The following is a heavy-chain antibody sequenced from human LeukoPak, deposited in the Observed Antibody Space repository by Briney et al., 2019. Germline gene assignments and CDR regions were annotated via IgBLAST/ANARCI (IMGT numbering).Heavy chain of an antibody. CDR3: AREYYYDSSGPPTNRFDP. CDR2: INPNSGGT. Sequence: ASVTVSCKASGYTFTGYYMHWVRQAPGQGLEWMGWINPNSGGTNYAQKFQGRVTMTRDTSISTAYMELSRLRSDDTAVYYCAREYYYDSSGPPTNRFDPWGQGTLVTVSS. CDR1: GYTFTGYY. V-gene: IGHV1-2*02. D-gene: IGHD3-22*01. J-gene: IGHJ5*02.